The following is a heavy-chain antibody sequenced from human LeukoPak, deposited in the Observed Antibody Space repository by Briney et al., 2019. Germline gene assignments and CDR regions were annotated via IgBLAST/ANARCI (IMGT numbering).Heavy chain of an antibody. CDR1: GFTFSSYA. CDR3: AKADGTTFYYYYGMDV. J-gene: IGHJ6*02. Sequence: GGSLRLSCAASGFTFSSYAMSWVRQAPGKGLEWVSAISGSGGSTYYADSVNGRFTISRDNSKNTLYLQMNSLRAEDTAVYYCAKADGTTFYYYYGMDVWGQGTTVTVS. V-gene: IGHV3-23*01. CDR2: ISGSGGST. D-gene: IGHD1-1*01.